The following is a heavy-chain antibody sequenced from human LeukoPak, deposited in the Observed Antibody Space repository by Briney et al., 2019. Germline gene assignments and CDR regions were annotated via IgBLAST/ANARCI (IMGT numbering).Heavy chain of an antibody. CDR2: IYPGDSDT. Sequence: GESLKISCKGSGYSFTTYYIAWVRQMPGKGLEWMGMIYPGDSDTRYSPSFQGQVTISADKSISTAYLQWSSLKASDTAMYYCARHPTKGSYSSSWYWFDPWGQGTLVTVSS. D-gene: IGHD6-13*01. V-gene: IGHV5-51*01. CDR3: ARHPTKGSYSSSWYWFDP. J-gene: IGHJ5*02. CDR1: GYSFTTYY.